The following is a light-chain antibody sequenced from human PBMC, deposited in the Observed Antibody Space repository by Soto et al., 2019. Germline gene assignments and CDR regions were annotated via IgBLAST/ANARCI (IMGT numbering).Light chain of an antibody. J-gene: IGLJ1*01. CDR1: STDVGGYNY. Sequence: QSALAQPSSVSGSPGQSITISCTGTSTDVGGYNYVSWYQHHSGKAPKLLIYEVTNRPSGISDRFSGSKSVNTASLTISGLQAEDESDYYCGSHSSTDTPFVFGTGTKLTVL. CDR2: EVT. V-gene: IGLV2-14*01. CDR3: GSHSSTDTPFV.